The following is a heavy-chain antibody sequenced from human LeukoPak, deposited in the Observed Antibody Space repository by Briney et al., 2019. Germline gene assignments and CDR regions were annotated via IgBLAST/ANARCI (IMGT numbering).Heavy chain of an antibody. D-gene: IGHD5-18*01. CDR3: ATAAYSYTKRDFDY. V-gene: IGHV1-24*01. CDR2: FDPEDGET. Sequence: GASVKVSCKVSGYTLTELSMHWVRQAPGKGLEWMGGFDPEDGETIYAQKFQGRVTMTEDTSTDTAYMELSSLRSKDTAVYYCATAAYSYTKRDFDYWGQGTLVTVSS. CDR1: GYTLTELS. J-gene: IGHJ4*02.